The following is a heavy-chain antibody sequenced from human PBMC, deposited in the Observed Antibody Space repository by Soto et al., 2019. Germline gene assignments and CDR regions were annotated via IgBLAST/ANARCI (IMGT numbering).Heavy chain of an antibody. J-gene: IGHJ4*02. V-gene: IGHV4-31*03. CDR3: ARGGYSGYEYFDY. CDR2: IYYSGST. Sequence: SETLSLTCTVSGGSISSGGYYWSWIRQHPGKGLEWIGYIYYSGSTYYNPSLKSRVTISVDTSKNQFSLKLSSVTAADTAVYYCARGGYSGYEYFDYWGQGTLVTVSS. D-gene: IGHD5-12*01. CDR1: GGSISSGGYY.